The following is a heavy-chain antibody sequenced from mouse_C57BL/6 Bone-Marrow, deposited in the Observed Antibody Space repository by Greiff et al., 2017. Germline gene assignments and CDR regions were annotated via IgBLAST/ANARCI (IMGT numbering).Heavy chain of an antibody. CDR2: IDPSDSYT. D-gene: IGHD3-3*01. V-gene: IGHV1-50*01. CDR1: GYTFTSYW. J-gene: IGHJ2*01. CDR3: ARWGQLTFDY. Sequence: QVQLQQPGAELVKPGASVKLSCKASGYTFTSYWMQWVKQRPGQGLEWIGEIDPSDSYTNYNQKFKGKATLTVEPSSSTAYMQLSSLTSDDSAVYSCARWGQLTFDYWGQGTTLTVSS.